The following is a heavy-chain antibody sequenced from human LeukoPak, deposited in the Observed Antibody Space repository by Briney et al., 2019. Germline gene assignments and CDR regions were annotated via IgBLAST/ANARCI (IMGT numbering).Heavy chain of an antibody. CDR2: ISSSSSYI. CDR1: GFTFSSYG. D-gene: IGHD3-22*01. Sequence: GGSLRLSCAASGFTFSSYGMSWVRQAPGKGLEWVSSISSSSSYIYYADSVKGRFTISRDNAKNSLYLQMNSLRAEDTAVYYCARDRRADYYDSSGYFYAFDIWGQGTMVTVSS. V-gene: IGHV3-21*01. J-gene: IGHJ3*02. CDR3: ARDRRADYYDSSGYFYAFDI.